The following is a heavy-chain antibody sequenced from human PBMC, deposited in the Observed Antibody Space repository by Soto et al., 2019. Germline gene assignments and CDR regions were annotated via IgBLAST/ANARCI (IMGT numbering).Heavy chain of an antibody. CDR3: ARDIASPGGDYFDS. D-gene: IGHD2-21*01. CDR1: GFTFRNYN. CDR2: ISTGGAYM. J-gene: IGHJ4*02. Sequence: EVQLVESGGGLVKAGGSLRLFCTASGFTFRNYNMNWVRQAPGKGLEWVSSISTGGAYMFYADSVKGRFTISRDNAQNSLFLQIDSPRAKDTAVYYCARDIASPGGDYFDSWGQGTLVTVSS. V-gene: IGHV3-21*06.